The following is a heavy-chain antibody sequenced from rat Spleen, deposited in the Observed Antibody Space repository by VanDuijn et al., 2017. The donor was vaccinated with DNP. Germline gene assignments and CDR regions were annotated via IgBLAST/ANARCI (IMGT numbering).Heavy chain of an antibody. Sequence: EVQLVESGGGPVQPGRSLKLSCVASGFIFSNYWMTWIRQAPGKGLEWIASIINSGGNTYYPESVRGRFTISRDDAKNSLYLQMNSLQSEDTTTYYCARDPYYDGSYYYEGGGYFDYWGQGVMVTVSS. CDR2: IINSGGNT. CDR1: GFIFSNYW. D-gene: IGHD1-12*02. J-gene: IGHJ2*01. CDR3: ARDPYYDGSYYYEGGGYFDY. V-gene: IGHV5-31*01.